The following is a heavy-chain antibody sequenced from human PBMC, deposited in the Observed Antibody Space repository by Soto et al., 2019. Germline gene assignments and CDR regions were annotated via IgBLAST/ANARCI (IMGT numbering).Heavy chain of an antibody. CDR3: ARVRYDRSGFDH. CDR1: GDSISRSHW. Sequence: QVQLQESGPGLVRPSGALSVTCAVSGDSISRSHWWSWVRQSPGKGLEWIGEISHSGITNYNPSLKDRGTIAGDKSKNQLSLKLTSVTAADTAVYYCARVRYDRSGFDHWCQGTLVSVSS. CDR2: ISHSGIT. J-gene: IGHJ4*02. D-gene: IGHD3-22*01. V-gene: IGHV4-4*02.